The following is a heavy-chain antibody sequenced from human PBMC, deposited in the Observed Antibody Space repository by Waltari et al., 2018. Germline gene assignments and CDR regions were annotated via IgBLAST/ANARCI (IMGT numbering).Heavy chain of an antibody. CDR3: ARDVLGYYGMDV. CDR1: GFTFTSFS. D-gene: IGHD2-8*01. Sequence: EVQLVESGGGLVKPGGSLRLSCAASGFTFTSFSINWVGQAPGKGLEWFSSSISSSNNIYYADSVKGRFTISRDNAKYSLYLQMNSLRVEDTAVYHCARDVLGYYGMDVWGQGTTVTVSS. J-gene: IGHJ6*02. V-gene: IGHV3-21*01. CDR2: SISSSNNI.